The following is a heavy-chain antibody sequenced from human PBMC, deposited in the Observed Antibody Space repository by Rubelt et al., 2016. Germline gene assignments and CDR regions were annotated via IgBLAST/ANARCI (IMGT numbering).Heavy chain of an antibody. CDR1: GYSIRSNYY. V-gene: IGHV4-38-2*02. J-gene: IGHJ6*02. CDR2: MFHSGTT. CDR3: ARHSSSLEGYYGMDV. D-gene: IGHD6-6*01. Sequence: QVQLQESGPGLVKPSETLSLTCTVSGYSIRSNYYWGWIRQPPGKGLEWIGSMFHSGTTYYNPSLKSRVTISVDTSKSYFSLNLSVVTAADAVVYYCARHSSSLEGYYGMDVWGQGTTVTVSS.